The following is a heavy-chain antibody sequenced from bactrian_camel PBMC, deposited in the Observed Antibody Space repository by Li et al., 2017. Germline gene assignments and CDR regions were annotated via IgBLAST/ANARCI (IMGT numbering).Heavy chain of an antibody. V-gene: IGHV3S40*01. Sequence: DVQLVESGGGSVQAGGSLRLSCAASGYTYNRNCMAWFRQAPGKEREGVAAIFFGGDQSAYDDSVKGRFTISRDNAKNSVYLQMLSLKLEDTAMYYCAADFGPYCSGSYLARRANFEGQGTQVTVS. CDR2: IFFGGDQS. J-gene: IGHJ4*01. D-gene: IGHD2*01. CDR1: GYTYNRNC.